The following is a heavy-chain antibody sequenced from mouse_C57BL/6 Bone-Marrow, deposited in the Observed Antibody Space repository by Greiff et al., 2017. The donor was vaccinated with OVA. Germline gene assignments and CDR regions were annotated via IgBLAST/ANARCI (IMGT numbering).Heavy chain of an antibody. CDR3: ARVGQRTYWYFDV. J-gene: IGHJ1*03. CDR2: IYPGSGST. CDR1: GYTFTSYW. V-gene: IGHV1-55*01. D-gene: IGHD3-3*01. Sequence: VQLQQPGAELVKPGASVKMSCKASGYTFTSYWITWEKQRPGQGLEWIGDIYPGSGSTNYNEKFKSKAPLTVDTSSSTAYMQLSILTSEDSAFYYCARVGQRTYWYFDVWGTGTTVTVSS.